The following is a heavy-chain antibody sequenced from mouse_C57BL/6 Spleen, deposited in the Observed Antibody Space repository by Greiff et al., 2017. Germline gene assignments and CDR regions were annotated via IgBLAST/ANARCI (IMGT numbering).Heavy chain of an antibody. CDR1: GYSFTGYF. J-gene: IGHJ3*01. V-gene: IGHV1-20*01. D-gene: IGHD1-1*01. CDR2: INPYNGDT. CDR3: ARHGSSYPWFAY. Sequence: EVKLQESGPELVKPGDSVKISCKASGYSFTGYFMNWVMQSHGKSLEWIGRINPYNGDTFYNQKFKGKATLTVDKSSSTAHMELRSLTSEDSAVYYCARHGSSYPWFAYWGQGTLVTVSA.